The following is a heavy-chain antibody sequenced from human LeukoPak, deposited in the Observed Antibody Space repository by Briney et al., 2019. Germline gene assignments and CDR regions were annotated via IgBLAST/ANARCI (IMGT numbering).Heavy chain of an antibody. Sequence: GGSLRLSCAASGFTFSSYSMNWVRQAPGKGLEWVSSITSSSSIYYADSVKGRFTISRDNAKNSLYLQMNSLRAEDTALYYCAKDRDYSSSGASVDYWGQGTLVTVSS. D-gene: IGHD6-6*01. CDR2: ITSSSSI. CDR1: GFTFSSYS. J-gene: IGHJ4*02. CDR3: AKDRDYSSSGASVDY. V-gene: IGHV3-21*04.